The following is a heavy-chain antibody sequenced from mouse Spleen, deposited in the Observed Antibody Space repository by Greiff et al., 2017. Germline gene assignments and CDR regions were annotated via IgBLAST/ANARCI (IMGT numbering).Heavy chain of an antibody. CDR2: IYPGNSDT. Sequence: EVQLQQSGTVLARPGASVKMSCKASGYSFTSYWMHWVKQRPGQGLEWIGAIYPGNSDTSYNQKFKGKAKLTAVTSASTAYMELSSLTNEDSAVYYCTRRGYYYGYGWYFDVWGAGTTVTVSS. CDR3: TRRGYYYGYGWYFDV. CDR1: GYSFTSYW. V-gene: IGHV1-5*01. J-gene: IGHJ1*01. D-gene: IGHD1-2*01.